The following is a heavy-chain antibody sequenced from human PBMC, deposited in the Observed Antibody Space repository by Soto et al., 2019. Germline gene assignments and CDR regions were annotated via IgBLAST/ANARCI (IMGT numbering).Heavy chain of an antibody. V-gene: IGHV3-48*02. CDR1: GFPFSIYS. CDR2: ITSDTNTI. Sequence: EVQLVESGGGLVQPGGSLRLTCVASGFPFSIYSMNWVRQAPGKGLEWSSYITSDTNTIKYADSVKGRFTISRDNAKNLVYLQMNSLRDEDTAVYFCARSVEGHFDYWGQGTVVT. CDR3: ARSVEGHFDY. D-gene: IGHD6-19*01. J-gene: IGHJ4*02.